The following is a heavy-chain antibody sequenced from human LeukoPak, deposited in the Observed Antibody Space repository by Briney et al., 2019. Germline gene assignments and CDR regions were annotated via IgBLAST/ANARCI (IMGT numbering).Heavy chain of an antibody. CDR3: AKLVTHFDY. V-gene: IGHV3-23*01. J-gene: IGHJ4*02. CDR1: GFTFSSYA. Sequence: TGGSLRLSCAASGFTFSSYAMSWVRQAPGKGLEWVSSISGSGGNTYCADSVKGRFTISRDNSKNTLYMQMNSLRAEDTAVYYCAKLVTHFDYWGQGTLVTVSS. CDR2: ISGSGGNT. D-gene: IGHD4-23*01.